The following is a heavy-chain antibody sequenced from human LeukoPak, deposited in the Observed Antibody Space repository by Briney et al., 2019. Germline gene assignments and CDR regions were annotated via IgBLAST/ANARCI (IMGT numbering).Heavy chain of an antibody. J-gene: IGHJ4*02. CDR1: GFTFDDYA. D-gene: IGHD3-9*01. CDR2: ISWNSGSI. CDR3: AKGSYYDILTGYYEFDY. Sequence: PGRSLRLSCAASGFTFDDYAMHWVRQAPGKGLEWVSGISWNSGSIGYADSVKGRFTISRDNAKNSLYLQMNSLRAEDTALYYCAKGSYYDILTGYYEFDYWGQATLVTVSS. V-gene: IGHV3-9*01.